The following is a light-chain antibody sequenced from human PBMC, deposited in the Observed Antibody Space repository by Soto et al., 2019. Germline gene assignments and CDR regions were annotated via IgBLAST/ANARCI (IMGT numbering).Light chain of an antibody. Sequence: QSAMTQPASVSGSRGQSITISSTGTSSDVGGYNYVSWYQQHPGKAPKLMIYEVSNRPSGVSNRFSGSKSGNTASLTISGLQAEDEADYYCSSYTSSSVLFGGGTKLTV. CDR3: SSYTSSSVL. J-gene: IGLJ2*01. CDR2: EVS. CDR1: SSDVGGYNY. V-gene: IGLV2-14*01.